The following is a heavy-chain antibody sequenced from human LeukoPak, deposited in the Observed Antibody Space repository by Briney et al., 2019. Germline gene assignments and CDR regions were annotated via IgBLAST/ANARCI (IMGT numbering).Heavy chain of an antibody. V-gene: IGHV4-31*03. CDR2: IYYSGST. CDR1: GGSISSGGYY. Sequence: SETLSLTCTVSGGSISSGGYYWSWIRQHPGKGLEWIGYIYYSGSTYYNPSLKSRVTISVDTSKNQFSLKLSSVTAADTAVYYRARGRLSGIAVAAPDYWGQGTLVTVSS. D-gene: IGHD6-19*01. J-gene: IGHJ4*02. CDR3: ARGRLSGIAVAAPDY.